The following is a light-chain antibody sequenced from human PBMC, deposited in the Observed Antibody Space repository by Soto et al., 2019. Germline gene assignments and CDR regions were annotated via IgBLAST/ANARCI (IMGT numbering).Light chain of an antibody. CDR2: AAS. CDR3: QQSSSFPHT. Sequence: DIQMTQSPSSLSASVGDRITITCRASQIISSYLNWYQQKPGKAPKLLIYAASSLESGVPSRFRGSGSGTDFPLPISSLQPEDFATFYCQQSSSFPHTFGPGTKVDIK. J-gene: IGKJ3*01. CDR1: QIISSY. V-gene: IGKV1-39*01.